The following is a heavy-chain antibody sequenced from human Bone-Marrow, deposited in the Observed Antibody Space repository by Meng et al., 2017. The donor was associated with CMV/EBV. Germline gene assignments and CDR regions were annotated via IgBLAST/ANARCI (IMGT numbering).Heavy chain of an antibody. CDR1: GFTFDDYG. CDR2: INWNGGST. Sequence: GESLKISCAASGFTFDDYGMSWVRQAPGKGLEWVSGINWNGGSTGYADSVKGRFTISRDNAKNSLYLQMNSLRAEDTALYYCARDLGITTDLFDYWGQGNLVTVSS. J-gene: IGHJ4*02. D-gene: IGHD7-27*01. V-gene: IGHV3-20*04. CDR3: ARDLGITTDLFDY.